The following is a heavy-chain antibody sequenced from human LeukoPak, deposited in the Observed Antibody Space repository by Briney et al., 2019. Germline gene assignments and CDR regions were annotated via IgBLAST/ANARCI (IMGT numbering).Heavy chain of an antibody. D-gene: IGHD5-18*01. CDR2: IQQDGSEK. J-gene: IGHJ4*02. Sequence: GGSLRLSCEASGFTFKAYWMSWVRQAPGTGLEWVANIQQDGSEKNYVDSVKGRFTISRDNARNSLYLEMNSLRAEDTAVYYCARLWYTYGKNFNYWGQGTLVTVSS. CDR1: GFTFKAYW. CDR3: ARLWYTYGKNFNY. V-gene: IGHV3-7*01.